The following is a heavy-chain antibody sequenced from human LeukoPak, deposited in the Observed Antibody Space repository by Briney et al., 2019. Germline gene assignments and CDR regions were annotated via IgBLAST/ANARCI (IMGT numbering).Heavy chain of an antibody. CDR1: GFTFSRYS. CDR2: ISSDSSPI. D-gene: IGHD3-22*01. V-gene: IGHV3-48*04. J-gene: IGHJ4*02. CDR3: ARDQGRTYYYDSSGYYPWFDY. Sequence: PGGSLRLSCAASGFTFSRYSMNWVRQAPGKGLEWVSFISSDSSPIYYADSVKGRFTVSRDNAENALYLQMNSLRAEDTAAYYCARDQGRTYYYDSSGYYPWFDYWGQGTLVTVSS.